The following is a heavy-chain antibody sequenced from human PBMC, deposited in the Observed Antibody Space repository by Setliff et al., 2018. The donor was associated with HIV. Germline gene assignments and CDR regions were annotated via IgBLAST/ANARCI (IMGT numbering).Heavy chain of an antibody. J-gene: IGHJ6*02. CDR1: GYSISSGYY. CDR3: ARQEDWSGGSCYSFGMDV. CDR2: IYHSGST. D-gene: IGHD2-15*01. V-gene: IGHV4-38-2*01. Sequence: SETMSLTCAVSGYSISSGYYWGGIRQPPGKGLEWIGSIYHSGSTYYNPSLKSRVTISVDTSKNQFSLKLSSVTAADTAVYYCARQEDWSGGSCYSFGMDVWGQGTTVTVSS.